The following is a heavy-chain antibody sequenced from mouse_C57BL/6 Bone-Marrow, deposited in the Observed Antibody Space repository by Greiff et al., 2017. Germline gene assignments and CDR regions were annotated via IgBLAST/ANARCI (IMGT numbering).Heavy chain of an antibody. CDR2: IYPRSGNT. D-gene: IGHD1-1*01. J-gene: IGHJ2*01. CDR3: ARSPYITSDFDY. Sequence: VQVVESGAELARPGASVKLSCKASGYTFTSYGISWVKQRTGQGLEWIGEIYPRSGNTYYNEKFKGKATLTADKSSSTAYMELRSLTSEDSAVYFCARSPYITSDFDYWGQGTTLTVSS. V-gene: IGHV1-81*01. CDR1: GYTFTSYG.